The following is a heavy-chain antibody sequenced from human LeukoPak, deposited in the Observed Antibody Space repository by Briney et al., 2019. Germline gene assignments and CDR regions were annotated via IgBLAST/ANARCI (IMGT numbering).Heavy chain of an antibody. V-gene: IGHV1-3*01. J-gene: IGHJ4*02. D-gene: IGHD3-22*01. CDR1: GYTFTSYA. CDR3: TRDLGYYRFDF. Sequence: GASVKVSCKASGYTFTSYAMHWVRQAPGQRLEWMGWINAGNGNTKYSQKFQGRVTITRDTSASTAYMELSSLRSEDTAVYYCTRDLGYYRFDFGGQGTLVTVSS. CDR2: INAGNGNT.